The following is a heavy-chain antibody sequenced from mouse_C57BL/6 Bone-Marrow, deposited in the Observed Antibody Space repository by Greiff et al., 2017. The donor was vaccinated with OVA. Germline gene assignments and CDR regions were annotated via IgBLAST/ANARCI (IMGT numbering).Heavy chain of an antibody. Sequence: VQLQQSGAELVRPGASVTLSCKASGYTFTDYEMHWVKQTPVHGLEWIGAMDPETGGTAYNQKFKGKAILTADKSSSTAYMELRSLTSEDPAVYYCTRGYSNYYAMYYWGQGTSVTVSS. V-gene: IGHV1-15*01. D-gene: IGHD2-5*01. CDR2: MDPETGGT. CDR1: GYTFTDYE. J-gene: IGHJ4*01. CDR3: TRGYSNYYAMYY.